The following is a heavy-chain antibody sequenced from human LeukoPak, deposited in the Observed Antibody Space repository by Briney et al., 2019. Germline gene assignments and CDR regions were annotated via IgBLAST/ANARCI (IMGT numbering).Heavy chain of an antibody. Sequence: SETLSLTCTVSGGSISNSDYYGAWIRQPPGKGLEWIGSIYYSGNTYYHPSLRSRVTISVDTSKNQFSLRLSSVPAADTAVYYCASHRRYTTGSEEFDYWGQGALVTVSS. CDR2: IYYSGNT. V-gene: IGHV4-39*01. D-gene: IGHD2/OR15-2a*01. CDR3: ASHRRYTTGSEEFDY. CDR1: GGSISNSDYY. J-gene: IGHJ4*02.